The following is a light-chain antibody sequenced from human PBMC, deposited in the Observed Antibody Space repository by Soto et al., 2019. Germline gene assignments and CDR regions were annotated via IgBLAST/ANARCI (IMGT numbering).Light chain of an antibody. CDR3: GTWDSSLSDGVL. J-gene: IGLJ7*01. V-gene: IGLV1-51*02. CDR1: YSNIGHNY. Sequence: QSVLTQPPSVSAAPGQKVTISCSGTYSNIGHNYVSWSQQLPGTAPRLLIYENNRRPSGIPDRFSGSKSGTSATLDITGLQTGDEADYYCGTWDSSLSDGVLFGGGTQLTVL. CDR2: ENN.